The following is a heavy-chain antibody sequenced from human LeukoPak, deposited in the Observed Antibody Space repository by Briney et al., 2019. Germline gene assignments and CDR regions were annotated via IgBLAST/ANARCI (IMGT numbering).Heavy chain of an antibody. J-gene: IGHJ4*02. Sequence: ASVKVSCKASGYTFTSYYMHWVRQAPGQGLEWMGIINPNGGSTSYAQKFQGRVTMTRDTSTSTVYMDLCSLRSEDTAVYYCARRGSQLNFDYWGQGTLVIVSS. CDR2: INPNGGST. CDR3: ARRGSQLNFDY. D-gene: IGHD5-18*01. CDR1: GYTFTSYY. V-gene: IGHV1-46*01.